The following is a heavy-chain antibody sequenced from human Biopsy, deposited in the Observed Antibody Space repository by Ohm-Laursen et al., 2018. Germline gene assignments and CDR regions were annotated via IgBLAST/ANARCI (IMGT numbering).Heavy chain of an antibody. CDR2: ISFTGTSS. J-gene: IGHJ4*02. CDR3: ARDLK. CDR1: GFTFSAYE. Sequence: GSLRLSCAASGFTFSAYEMNWVRQAPGKGLEWVSYISFTGTSSYYAGSVKGRFTISRDNAKNSLYLQMNSLRAEDTGIYYCARDLKWGQGTLVTVSS. V-gene: IGHV3-48*03.